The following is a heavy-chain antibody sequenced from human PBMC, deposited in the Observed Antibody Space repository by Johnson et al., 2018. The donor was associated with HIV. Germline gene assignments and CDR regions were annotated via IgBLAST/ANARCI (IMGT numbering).Heavy chain of an antibody. V-gene: IGHV3-7*03. J-gene: IGHJ3*02. D-gene: IGHD7-27*01. CDR1: GFTFSSYW. Sequence: EVQLVESGGSLVQPGGSLRLSCAASGFTFSSYWMSWVRQAPGKGLEWVANIKQDGSEKYYVDSVKGRFTISRDNAKNSLYLQMNSLRAEDTALYYCARDHLTGNYAFDIWGQGTMVTVSS. CDR3: ARDHLTGNYAFDI. CDR2: IKQDGSEK.